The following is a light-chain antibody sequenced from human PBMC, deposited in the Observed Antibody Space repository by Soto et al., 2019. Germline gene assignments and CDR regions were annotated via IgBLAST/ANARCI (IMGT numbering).Light chain of an antibody. CDR1: SSDVGNYNY. V-gene: IGLV2-11*01. CDR3: CSYAGSYTFYV. CDR2: DVS. J-gene: IGLJ1*01. Sequence: QSALTQPRSVSGSPGQSVTISCTGNSSDVGNYNYVSWYQQDPGKAPKLMIYDVSKRPSGVPDRFSGSKSGNTASLTISGLQAEDEADYYCCSYAGSYTFYVFGTGTKLTVL.